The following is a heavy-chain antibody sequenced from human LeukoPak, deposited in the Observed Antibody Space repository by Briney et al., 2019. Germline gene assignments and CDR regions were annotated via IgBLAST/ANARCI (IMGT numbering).Heavy chain of an antibody. J-gene: IGHJ4*02. CDR3: AKSTYDLLTGYILWFDY. D-gene: IGHD3-9*01. Sequence: SETLSLTCTVSGGSIRSSSYYWGWIRQPPGKGLEWIGSVYYTGSTYYNPSLKSRVTISADASKNQFSLNLTSVTAADTAVYYCAKSTYDLLTGYILWFDYWGQGTLVTVSS. V-gene: IGHV4-39*01. CDR2: VYYTGST. CDR1: GGSIRSSSYY.